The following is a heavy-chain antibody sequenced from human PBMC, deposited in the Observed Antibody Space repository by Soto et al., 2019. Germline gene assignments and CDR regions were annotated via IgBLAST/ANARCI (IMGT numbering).Heavy chain of an antibody. CDR2: ISAYNANT. D-gene: IGHD1-26*01. J-gene: IGHJ6*02. CDR3: ARSGRSNYYYGMDV. V-gene: IGHV1-18*01. Sequence: QVQLVQSGAEVKKPGASVKVSCKASGYNFNNYGISWVRQAPGQGLEWMGWISAYNANTNYAQKLQGRVTMTTDTSTSTADVELRSLRSDDTAVYYCARSGRSNYYYGMDVWGQGTTVTVSS. CDR1: GYNFNNYG.